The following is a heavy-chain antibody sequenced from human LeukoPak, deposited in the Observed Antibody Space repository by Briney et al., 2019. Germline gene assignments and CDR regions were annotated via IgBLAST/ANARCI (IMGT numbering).Heavy chain of an antibody. Sequence: GGSLRLSCAASGFTLSNAYMSWVRQAPGKGLEWVGRIKNKTNGGTTDYAAPVKGRFTISRDDSKNTLYLQMNSLKTEDSAVYYCTTTIVGVTTWFDPWGQGTLVTVSS. V-gene: IGHV3-15*01. CDR3: TTTIVGVTTWFDP. CDR2: IKNKTNGGTT. J-gene: IGHJ5*02. D-gene: IGHD1-26*01. CDR1: GFTLSNAY.